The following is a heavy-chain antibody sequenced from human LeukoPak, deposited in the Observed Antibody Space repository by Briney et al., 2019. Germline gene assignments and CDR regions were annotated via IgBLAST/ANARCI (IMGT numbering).Heavy chain of an antibody. D-gene: IGHD3-22*01. V-gene: IGHV1-69*13. J-gene: IGHJ4*02. CDR1: GGTFSSYA. CDR3: ARVGYDSSGYYLHDY. Sequence: SVKVSCKASGGTFSSYAISWVRQAPGQGLEWMGGIIPIFGTANYAQKFQGRVTITADESTSTAYMELSSLRSEDTAVYYCARVGYDSSGYYLHDYWGQGTLVTVSS. CDR2: IIPIFGTA.